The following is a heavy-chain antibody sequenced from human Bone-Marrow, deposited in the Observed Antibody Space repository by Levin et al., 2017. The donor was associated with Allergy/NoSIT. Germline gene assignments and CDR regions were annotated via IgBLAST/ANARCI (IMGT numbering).Heavy chain of an antibody. Sequence: SETLSLTCTVSGGSISTNNYYWGWIRQPPGKGLEWIGSISYRGNTYYNPSLESRVTISVDTSKNEFSLSLSSVTAADTAGFYWARQLPRWSGAKFDYWGQGTLVTVSS. CDR1: GGSISTNNYY. J-gene: IGHJ4*02. V-gene: IGHV4-39*01. D-gene: IGHD6-13*01. CDR3: ARQLPRWSGAKFDY. CDR2: ISYRGNT.